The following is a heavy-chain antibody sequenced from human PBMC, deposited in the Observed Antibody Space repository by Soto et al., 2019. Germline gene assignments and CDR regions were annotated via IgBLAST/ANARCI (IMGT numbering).Heavy chain of an antibody. CDR1: GGTFSSYA. D-gene: IGHD4-4*01. Sequence: SVKVSCKASGGTFSSYAISWVRPAPGQGLGWMGGIIPIFGTANYAQKFQGRVTITADESKSTAYMELSSLRSEDTAVYYCARDVDCSNPTNWFDPWGQGTLVTVSS. CDR2: IIPIFGTA. CDR3: ARDVDCSNPTNWFDP. V-gene: IGHV1-69*13. J-gene: IGHJ5*02.